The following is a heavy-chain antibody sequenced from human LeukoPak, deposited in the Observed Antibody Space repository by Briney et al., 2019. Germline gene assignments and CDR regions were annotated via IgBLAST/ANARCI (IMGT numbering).Heavy chain of an antibody. D-gene: IGHD5-18*01. J-gene: IGHJ4*02. Sequence: ASVKVSCKASGGTFSSYGISWVRQAPGQGLEWMGGIIPIFGTTNYAQKFQGRVTITADESTSTAYMELSSLRSEDTAVYYCARVRIQLWAYDYWGQGTLVTVSS. CDR2: IIPIFGTT. CDR1: GGTFSSYG. CDR3: ARVRIQLWAYDY. V-gene: IGHV1-69*01.